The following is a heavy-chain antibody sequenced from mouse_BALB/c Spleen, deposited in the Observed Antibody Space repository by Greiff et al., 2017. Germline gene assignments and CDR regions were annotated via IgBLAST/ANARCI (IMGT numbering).Heavy chain of an antibody. J-gene: IGHJ3*01. D-gene: IGHD2-2*01. CDR2: IWAGGST. Sequence: VQLVESGPGLVAPSQSLSITCTVSGFSLTSYGVHWVRQPPGKGLEWLGVIWAGGSTNYNSALMSRLSISKDNSKSQVFLKMNSLQTDDTAMYYCANGYDAWFAYWGQGTLVTVSA. V-gene: IGHV2-9*02. CDR3: ANGYDAWFAY. CDR1: GFSLTSYG.